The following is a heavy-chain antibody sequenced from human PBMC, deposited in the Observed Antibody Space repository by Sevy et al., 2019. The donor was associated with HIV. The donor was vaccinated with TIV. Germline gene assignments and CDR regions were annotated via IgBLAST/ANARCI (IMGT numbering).Heavy chain of an antibody. CDR2: INEDGTEK. CDR1: GFTFTRYW. J-gene: IGHJ4*02. D-gene: IGHD2-21*01. Sequence: GGSLRLSCAASGFTFTRYWMTWVRQAPGKGLQWLDNINEDGTEKYYRDSVRGRFTISRDNAKKSLHLQMNSLRVDDTGVYYCARDVAAGDFWGQGTLVTVSS. CDR3: ARDVAAGDF. V-gene: IGHV3-7*01.